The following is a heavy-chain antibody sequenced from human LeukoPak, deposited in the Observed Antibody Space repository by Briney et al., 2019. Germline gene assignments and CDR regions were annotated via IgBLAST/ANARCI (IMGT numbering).Heavy chain of an antibody. CDR3: ARDRIGYCSDY. CDR2: INPNSVGT. CDR1: GYTFTGYY. J-gene: IGHJ4*02. Sequence: GASVKVSCTASGYTFTGYYMHWVRQAPGQGLEWMGWINPNSVGTNYAQKFQGRVTMNRDTSIITAYMELRSLRSDDTAVYYCARDRIGYCSDYWGQGTLVTVSS. D-gene: IGHD2-15*01. V-gene: IGHV1-2*02.